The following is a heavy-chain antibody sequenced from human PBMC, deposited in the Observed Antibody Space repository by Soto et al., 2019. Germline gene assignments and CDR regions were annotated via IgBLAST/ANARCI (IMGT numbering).Heavy chain of an antibody. J-gene: IGHJ4*02. CDR1: GYSFTSYW. CDR2: IYPGDSDT. V-gene: IGHV5-51*01. CDR3: ASWGTSYVWGSLDY. D-gene: IGHD3-16*01. Sequence: ESQRDSCQGAGYSFTSYWIGLVRPIPGKGLEWMGIIYPGDSDTRYSPSFQGQVTISADKSISTAYLQWSSLKASDTAMYYCASWGTSYVWGSLDYWGRGTLVTVSS.